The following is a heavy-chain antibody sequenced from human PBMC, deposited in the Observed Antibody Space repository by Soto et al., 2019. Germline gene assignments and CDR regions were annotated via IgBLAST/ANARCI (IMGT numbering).Heavy chain of an antibody. D-gene: IGHD3-3*01. Sequence: SETLSLTCTVSGGSISSSSYYWGWIRQPPGKGLEWIGSIYYSGSTYYNPSLKSRVTISVDTSKNQFSLKLSSVTAADTAVYYCARQWGNYDFWSGYVSPYYYMGVWGKGTTVTVSS. J-gene: IGHJ6*03. CDR3: ARQWGNYDFWSGYVSPYYYMGV. CDR2: IYYSGST. CDR1: GGSISSSSYY. V-gene: IGHV4-39*01.